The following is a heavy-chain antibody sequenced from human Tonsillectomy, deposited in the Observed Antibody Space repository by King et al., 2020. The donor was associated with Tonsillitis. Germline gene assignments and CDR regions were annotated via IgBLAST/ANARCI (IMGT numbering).Heavy chain of an antibody. CDR2: VYYSGST. D-gene: IGHD6-19*01. CDR1: GDSISNYY. Sequence: QLQESGPGLVKPSETLSLICTVSGDSISNYYWSWIRQPPGKGLEWIGYVYYSGSTNFNPSLKSRVTISVETSKNQFSLKLKSVTAADTAIYYCARDPAVADTWGWFDTWGQGTPVTVSS. V-gene: IGHV4-59*01. CDR3: ARDPAVADTWGWFDT. J-gene: IGHJ5*02.